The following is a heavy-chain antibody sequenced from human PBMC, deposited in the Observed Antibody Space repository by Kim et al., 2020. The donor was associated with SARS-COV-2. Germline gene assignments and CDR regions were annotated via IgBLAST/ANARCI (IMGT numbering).Heavy chain of an antibody. Sequence: YNPSRKSRVTISVDKSKNQFSLKLSSVTAADTAVYYCARVGYSSAGWFDPWGQGTLVTVSS. J-gene: IGHJ5*02. V-gene: IGHV4-4*02. D-gene: IGHD6-25*01. CDR3: ARVGYSSAGWFDP.